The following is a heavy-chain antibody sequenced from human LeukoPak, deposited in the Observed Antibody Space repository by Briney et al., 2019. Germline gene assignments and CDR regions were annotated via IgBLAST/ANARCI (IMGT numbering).Heavy chain of an antibody. CDR2: MYYSGDT. V-gene: IGHV4-59*08. CDR1: GGSISGYY. CDR3: ARGHYGLGP. D-gene: IGHD3-16*01. Sequence: SETLSLACTVFGGSISGYYWSWLRQPPGKGLEWIAYMYYSGDTNYNPSLQSRVTISVDTSKNEFSLKLRSVTAADTAVYYCARGHYGLGPWGQGTLVTVSS. J-gene: IGHJ5*02.